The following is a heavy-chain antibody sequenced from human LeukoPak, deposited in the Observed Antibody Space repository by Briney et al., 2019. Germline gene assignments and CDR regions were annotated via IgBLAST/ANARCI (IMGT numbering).Heavy chain of an antibody. Sequence: PGGSLRLSCAASGFTFDDYAMHWVRQAPGKGLEWVSGISWSSGSIGYADSVKGRFTISRDNAKNSLYLQMNSLRAEDTAVYYCAKLSRTYDSSGYYYEVDTFFPEDYWGQGTLVTVSS. CDR2: ISWSSGSI. D-gene: IGHD3-22*01. CDR1: GFTFDDYA. CDR3: AKLSRTYDSSGYYYEVDTFFPEDY. J-gene: IGHJ4*02. V-gene: IGHV3-9*01.